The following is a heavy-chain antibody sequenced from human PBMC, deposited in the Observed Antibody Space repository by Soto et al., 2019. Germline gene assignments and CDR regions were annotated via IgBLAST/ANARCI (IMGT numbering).Heavy chain of an antibody. Sequence: EVQLVESGGCLVKPGGSLRLSCAASGFTFSSYSMNWVREAPGKGLEWVSSISSSSYIYYADSVKGRFTISRDNAKNSLYLQMNSLRAEDTAVYYCARDREGVGAGLFWGQGTMVTVSS. J-gene: IGHJ3*01. V-gene: IGHV3-21*01. CDR1: GFTFSSYS. D-gene: IGHD1-26*01. CDR3: ARDREGVGAGLF. CDR2: ISSSSYI.